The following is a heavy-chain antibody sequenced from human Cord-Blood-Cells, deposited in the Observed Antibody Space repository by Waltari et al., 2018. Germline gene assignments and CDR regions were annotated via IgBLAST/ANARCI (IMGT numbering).Heavy chain of an antibody. V-gene: IGHV3-30-3*01. CDR2: ISYDGSNK. D-gene: IGHD2-2*01. Sequence: QVQLVESGGGVVQPGRSLRLSCAASGFTFSSYAMHWVRQDPGKGLEGVAVISYDGSNKYYADSVKGRFTISRDNSKNTLYLQMNSLRAEDTAVYYCARDIVVVPAATDYYGMDVWGQGTTVTVSS. CDR1: GFTFSSYA. J-gene: IGHJ6*02. CDR3: ARDIVVVPAATDYYGMDV.